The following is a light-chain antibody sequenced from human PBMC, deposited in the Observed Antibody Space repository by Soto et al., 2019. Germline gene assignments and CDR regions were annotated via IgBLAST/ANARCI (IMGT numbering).Light chain of an antibody. J-gene: IGKJ1*01. V-gene: IGKV3-20*01. CDR2: AAS. CDR3: QQYGTSTWT. CDR1: QSVSGSS. Sequence: EIVLTQSPGTLSLSPGERATLSCRASQSVSGSSLAWYQQKPAQAPRLVIFAASRRATGIPDRVSGSGSGTHFTLTISRLEPEDFSVYYCQQYGTSTWTFGQGTKVEIK.